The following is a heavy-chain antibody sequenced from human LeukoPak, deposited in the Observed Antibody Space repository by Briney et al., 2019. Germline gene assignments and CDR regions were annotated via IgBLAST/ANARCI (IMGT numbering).Heavy chain of an antibody. CDR2: ISGSGGST. CDR1: GFTFSSYA. Sequence: GGSLRLSCAASGFTFSSYAMSWVRQAPGKGLEWVSAISGSGGSTYYADSVKGRFTISRDNSKNTLYLQMNSLRAEDTAVYYCAKQGGDFWSGYNWFDPWGRGTLVTVSS. V-gene: IGHV3-23*01. D-gene: IGHD3-3*01. J-gene: IGHJ5*02. CDR3: AKQGGDFWSGYNWFDP.